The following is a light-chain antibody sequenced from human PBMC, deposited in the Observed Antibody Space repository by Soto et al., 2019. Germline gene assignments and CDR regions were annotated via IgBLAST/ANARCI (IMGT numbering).Light chain of an antibody. J-gene: IGKJ1*01. Sequence: AVRMTQSPSSLSASAGDEVTITCRASQNINRYLAWYQQKPGEAPKVPLYQASTLLSGVPSRFSGSGSGTDFTLTITNLQSDDFATYFRQHYFDYPWTFGPGTRVEV. V-gene: IGKV1-8*01. CDR1: QNINRY. CDR2: QAS. CDR3: QHYFDYPWT.